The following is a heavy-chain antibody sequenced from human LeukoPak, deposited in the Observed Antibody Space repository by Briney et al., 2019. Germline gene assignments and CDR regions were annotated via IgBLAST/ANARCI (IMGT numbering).Heavy chain of an antibody. CDR1: GFNFSNYW. V-gene: IGHV3-7*01. D-gene: IGHD1-26*01. J-gene: IGHJ4*02. Sequence: GGSLRLSCAASGFNFSNYWMSWVRQAPGKGLEWVANIKPDGSEKYFVDSVKGRFTISRDNAKNSLYLQMNSLRAEDTAVYYCLRSGGYWGQGTPVTVSS. CDR3: LRSGGY. CDR2: IKPDGSEK.